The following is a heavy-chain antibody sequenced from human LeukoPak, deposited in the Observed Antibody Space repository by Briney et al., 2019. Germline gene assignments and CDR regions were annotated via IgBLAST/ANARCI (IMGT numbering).Heavy chain of an antibody. CDR2: IYSGGST. CDR1: GFTVSSNY. CDR3: ARAKGPFYGSGSYYPFDY. J-gene: IGHJ4*02. V-gene: IGHV3-53*01. D-gene: IGHD3-10*01. Sequence: PGGSLRLSCAASGFTVSSNYMSWVRQAPGKGLEWVSVIYSGGSTYYADSVKGRFTISRDNSKNTLYLQMNSLRAEDTAVYYCARAKGPFYGSGSYYPFDYWGQGTLVTVSS.